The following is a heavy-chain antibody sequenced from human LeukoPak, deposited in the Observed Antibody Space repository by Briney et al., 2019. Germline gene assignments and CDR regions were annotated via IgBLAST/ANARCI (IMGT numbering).Heavy chain of an antibody. CDR1: GYTFTSYD. CDR2: MNPNSGNT. D-gene: IGHD5-18*01. CDR3: ARDGAHGQLWLYYYYYMDV. J-gene: IGHJ6*03. Sequence: GASVKVSCKASGYTFTSYDINWVRQATGQGLEWMGWMNPNSGNTGYAQKFQGRVTMTRDTSISTAYMELSRLRSDDTAVYYCARDGAHGQLWLYYYYYMDVWGKGTTVTVSS. V-gene: IGHV1-8*01.